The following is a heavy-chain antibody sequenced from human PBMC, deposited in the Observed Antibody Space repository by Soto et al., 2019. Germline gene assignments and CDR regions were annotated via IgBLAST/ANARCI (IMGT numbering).Heavy chain of an antibody. V-gene: IGHV1-46*01. J-gene: IGHJ3*02. Sequence: GASVKVSCKASGYTFTSYYMHWVRQAPGQGLEWMGIINPSGGSTSYAQKFQGRVTMTRDTSTSTVYMELSSLRSEDTAVYYCARDHYYDSSRGRTGAFDIWGQGTMVTVSS. CDR2: INPSGGST. CDR3: ARDHYYDSSRGRTGAFDI. CDR1: GYTFTSYY. D-gene: IGHD3-22*01.